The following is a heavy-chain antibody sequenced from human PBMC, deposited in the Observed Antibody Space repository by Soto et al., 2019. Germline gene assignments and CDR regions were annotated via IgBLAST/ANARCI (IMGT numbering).Heavy chain of an antibody. CDR1: GGSFIGYY. J-gene: IGHJ4*02. D-gene: IGHD6-13*01. Sequence: SETLSLTCAVYGGSFIGYYWSWIRQTPGKGLEWIGEIDHSGSIKYNPSLESRVSISLDTSRNQFSLKLSSVTAADSAVFYCATGGGAAPGTWGQGTLVTVSS. CDR3: ATGGGAAPGT. CDR2: IDHSGSI. V-gene: IGHV4-34*01.